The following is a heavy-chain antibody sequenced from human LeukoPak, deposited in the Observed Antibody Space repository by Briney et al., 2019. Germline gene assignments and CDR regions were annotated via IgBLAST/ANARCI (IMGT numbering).Heavy chain of an antibody. J-gene: IGHJ5*02. CDR2: ISAYNGNT. V-gene: IGHV1-18*01. CDR3: ARQMDYGSGSQNGAYNWFDP. D-gene: IGHD3-10*01. Sequence: GASVKVSCKASGYTFTSYGISWVRQAPGQGLEWMGWISAYNGNTNYAQKLQGRVTMTTDTSTSTAYMELRSLRSDDTAVYYCARQMDYGSGSQNGAYNWFDPWGQGTLVTVSS. CDR1: GYTFTSYG.